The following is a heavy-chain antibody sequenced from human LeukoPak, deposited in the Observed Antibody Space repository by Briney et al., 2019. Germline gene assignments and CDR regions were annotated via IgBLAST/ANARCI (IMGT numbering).Heavy chain of an antibody. CDR3: AALRTSYGYYYGMDV. J-gene: IGHJ6*02. CDR1: GYTFTSYY. CDR2: INPSGGST. Sequence: ASVKVSCKASGYTFTSYYMHWVRQAPGQGLEWMGIINPSGGSTSYAQKFQGRVTMTRDTSTSTVYMELSSLRSEDTAVYYCAALRTSYGYYYGMDVWGQGTTVTVSS. D-gene: IGHD5-18*01. V-gene: IGHV1-46*01.